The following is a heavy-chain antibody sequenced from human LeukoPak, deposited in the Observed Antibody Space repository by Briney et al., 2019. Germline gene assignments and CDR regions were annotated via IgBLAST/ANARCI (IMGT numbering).Heavy chain of an antibody. D-gene: IGHD3-9*01. CDR2: IYYSGST. CDR3: ASNYDILTGYTPRDAFDI. CDR1: GGSISSYY. V-gene: IGHV4-59*08. Sequence: SETLSLTCTVSGGSISSYYWSWIRQPPGKGLEWIGYIYYSGSTYYNPSLKSRVTISVDTSKNQFSLKLSSVTAADTAVYYCASNYDILTGYTPRDAFDIWGQGTMVTVSS. J-gene: IGHJ3*02.